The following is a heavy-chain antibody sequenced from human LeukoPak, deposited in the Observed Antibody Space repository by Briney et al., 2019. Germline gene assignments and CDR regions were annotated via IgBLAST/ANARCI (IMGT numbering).Heavy chain of an antibody. Sequence: GGSLRLSCAASGFTFSSNAMSWVRQAPGKGLEWVSAICSNGETVYNADSVKGRFTISRDNSRQTLFLQMSSLRVEDTGTYYCAKGQELDDGVFDSWGEGTLVTVS. V-gene: IGHV3-23*01. CDR2: ICSNGETV. J-gene: IGHJ4*02. CDR3: AKGQELDDGVFDS. CDR1: GFTFSSNA. D-gene: IGHD1-1*01.